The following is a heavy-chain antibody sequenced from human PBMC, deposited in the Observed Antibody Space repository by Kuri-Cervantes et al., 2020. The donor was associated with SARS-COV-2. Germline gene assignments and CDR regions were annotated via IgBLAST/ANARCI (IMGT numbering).Heavy chain of an antibody. J-gene: IGHJ4*02. D-gene: IGHD3-16*01. CDR1: GGSISSSSYY. Sequence: GSLRLSCTVSGGSISSSSYYWGWIRQPPGKGLEWIGSIYYSGSTYYNPSLKSRVTMSVDTSKNQFSLKLSSVTAADTAVYYCARALGAKGLWGLGTLVTVSS. V-gene: IGHV4-39*07. CDR3: ARALGAKGL. CDR2: IYYSGST.